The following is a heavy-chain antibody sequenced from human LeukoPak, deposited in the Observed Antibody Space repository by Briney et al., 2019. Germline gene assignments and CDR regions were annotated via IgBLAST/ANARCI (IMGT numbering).Heavy chain of an antibody. CDR1: GLTLSEYH. CDR3: AKDPPEGDYTLFFDP. V-gene: IGHV3-30*02. Sequence: GGSLRLSCTASGLTLSEYHVHWIRQAPGKGLEWLAFIQYDGSMKYYADSVKGQFTVSRDNFKNTVHLQMNSLRHEDTAVYYCAKDPPEGDYTLFFDPWGQGTRVTVSS. D-gene: IGHD4-11*01. CDR2: IQYDGSMK. J-gene: IGHJ5*02.